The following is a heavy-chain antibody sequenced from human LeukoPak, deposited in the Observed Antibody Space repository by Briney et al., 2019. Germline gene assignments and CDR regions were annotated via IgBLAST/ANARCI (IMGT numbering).Heavy chain of an antibody. J-gene: IGHJ4*02. CDR2: IASDGSST. D-gene: IGHD1-1*01. Sequence: GGSLRLSCAASGFTFSSYWMNWVRQAPGKGLVWVSRIASDGSSTTYADSVKGRFSISKAIAYLQMNSLKTEDTAVYHCTRDRGAYNLYDYWGQGTLVTVSS. V-gene: IGHV3-74*01. CDR3: TRDRGAYNLYDY. CDR1: GFTFSSYW.